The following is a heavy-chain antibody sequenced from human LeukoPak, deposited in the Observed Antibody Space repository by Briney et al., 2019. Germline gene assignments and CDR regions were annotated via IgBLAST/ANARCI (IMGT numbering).Heavy chain of an antibody. CDR3: AKVYRAAFDI. D-gene: IGHD2-2*02. CDR2: ITGDGGST. CDR1: GFTFDDYA. J-gene: IGHJ3*02. Sequence: GSLTLSCPASGFTFDDYAMHWAPQAPGKGLEWVSLITGDGGSTHYAECGKGRFTISRDNSKNSLYLQMNSLRTEDTALYYCAKVYRAAFDIWGQGTMVTVSS. V-gene: IGHV3-43*02.